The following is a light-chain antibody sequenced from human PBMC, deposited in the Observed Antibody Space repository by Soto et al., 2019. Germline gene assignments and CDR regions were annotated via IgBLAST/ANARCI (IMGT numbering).Light chain of an antibody. V-gene: IGLV2-8*01. CDR2: EVT. Sequence: QSVLTQPPSASGSPGQSVTISCTGTSSDVGGYKFVSWYQQHPGKAPKLIIYEVTQRPSGVPDRFSASKSGDTASLTVSGLRAEDEAVYYCASYAGSNMGVFGSGTKLTVL. CDR3: ASYAGSNMGV. J-gene: IGLJ1*01. CDR1: SSDVGGYKF.